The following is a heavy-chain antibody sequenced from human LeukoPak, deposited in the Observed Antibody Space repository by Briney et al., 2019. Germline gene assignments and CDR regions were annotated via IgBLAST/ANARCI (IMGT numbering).Heavy chain of an antibody. Sequence: SETLSLTRTVSGGSISSYYWGWIRQPPGKGLEWIGCIHYSGNTHYNPSLKSRVTISVDTSKNQFSLKLNSVTAADTAVYYCAGLSINWNALGYWGQGTLVTVPS. D-gene: IGHD1-1*01. V-gene: IGHV4-59*01. CDR1: GGSISSYY. CDR2: IHYSGNT. CDR3: AGLSINWNALGY. J-gene: IGHJ4*02.